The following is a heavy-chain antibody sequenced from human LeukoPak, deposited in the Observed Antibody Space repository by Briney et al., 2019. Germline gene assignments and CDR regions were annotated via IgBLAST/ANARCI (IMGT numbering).Heavy chain of an antibody. CDR1: GFTVSSSD. D-gene: IGHD4-17*01. V-gene: IGHV3-53*01. J-gene: IGHJ4*02. Sequence: HPGGSLRLSCAASGFTVSSSDMTWVRQAPGKGLEWVSLPYRGGNTNYADSVKGRFTISRDNSKNTLYLQMNTLRAEDTAVYYCARASYGDWPGGYWGQGTLVTVSS. CDR2: PYRGGNT. CDR3: ARASYGDWPGGY.